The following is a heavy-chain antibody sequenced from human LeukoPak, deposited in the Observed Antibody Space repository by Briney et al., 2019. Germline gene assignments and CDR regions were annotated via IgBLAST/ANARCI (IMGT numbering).Heavy chain of an antibody. Sequence: PGGSLRLSCAASGFTFSSYGMSWVRQAPGKGLEWVSAISGSGGSTYYADSVNGRFTISRDNSKNTLYLQMNSLRAEDTAVYYCAKTGDYYGSGSFDDYWGQGTLVTVSS. CDR2: ISGSGGST. V-gene: IGHV3-23*01. D-gene: IGHD3-10*01. J-gene: IGHJ4*02. CDR1: GFTFSSYG. CDR3: AKTGDYYGSGSFDDY.